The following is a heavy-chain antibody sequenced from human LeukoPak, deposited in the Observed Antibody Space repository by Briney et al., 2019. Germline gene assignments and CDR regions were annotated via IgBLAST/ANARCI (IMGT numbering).Heavy chain of an antibody. J-gene: IGHJ4*02. V-gene: IGHV4-4*08. CDR1: GGSISSYY. D-gene: IGHD3-22*01. Sequence: PSETLSLTCTVSGGSISSYYWSWIRQPPGKGLEWIGYIYTSGSTNYNPSLKSRVTMSVDTSKNQFSLKLSSVTAADTAVYYCARDRRYYYDSSGDTSFDYWGQGTLVTVSS. CDR2: IYTSGST. CDR3: ARDRRYYYDSSGDTSFDY.